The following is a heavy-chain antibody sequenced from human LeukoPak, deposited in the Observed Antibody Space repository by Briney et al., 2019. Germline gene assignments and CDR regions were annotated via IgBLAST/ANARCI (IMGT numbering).Heavy chain of an antibody. CDR2: MNPNSGNT. J-gene: IGHJ4*02. V-gene: IGHV1-8*03. CDR3: ARGLQYHKDFDY. Sequence: ASVKVFCKSSGYTFTSYDINWVRQASGQGLEWMGWMNPNSGNTGYAQKFQGRVTITRNTSISTAYMELSSLRSEDTAVYYCARGLQYHKDFDYWGQGTLVTVSS. CDR1: GYTFTSYD. D-gene: IGHD2-15*01.